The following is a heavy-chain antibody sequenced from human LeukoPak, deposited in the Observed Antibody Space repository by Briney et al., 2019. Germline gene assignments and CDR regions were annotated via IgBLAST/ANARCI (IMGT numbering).Heavy chain of an antibody. D-gene: IGHD3-22*01. Sequence: PSETLSLTCTVPGGSISSYYWSWIRQPPGKGLEWIGYIYYSVSTNYNPSLKSRVTISVDTSKNQFSLKLSSVTAADTAVYYCARHERSYYYDSSGRFDYWGQGTLVTVSS. J-gene: IGHJ4*02. CDR1: GGSISSYY. CDR2: IYYSVST. CDR3: ARHERSYYYDSSGRFDY. V-gene: IGHV4-59*08.